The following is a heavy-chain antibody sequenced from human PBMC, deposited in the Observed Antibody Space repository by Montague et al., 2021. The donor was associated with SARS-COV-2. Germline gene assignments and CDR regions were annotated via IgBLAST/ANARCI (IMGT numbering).Heavy chain of an antibody. V-gene: IGHV4-31*03. CDR2: VYYSGST. Sequence: TLSLTCTVSGGPISDGGYSWTWLRQHPGKGLEWIGYVYYSGSTFYNPSLKSRITISVDTSKNQFSLKLSSVTAADTAVYYCAREGGRIQLWLRGDDTFNIWGQGTLVTVSS. D-gene: IGHD5-18*01. J-gene: IGHJ3*02. CDR3: AREGGRIQLWLRGDDTFNI. CDR1: GGPISDGGYS.